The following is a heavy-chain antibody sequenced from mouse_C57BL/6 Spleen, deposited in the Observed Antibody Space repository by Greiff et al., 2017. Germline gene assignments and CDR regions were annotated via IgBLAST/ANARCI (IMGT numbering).Heavy chain of an antibody. CDR3: TRITTVVPWYFDV. CDR2: ISSGGDYI. D-gene: IGHD1-1*01. V-gene: IGHV5-9-1*02. CDR1: GFTFSSYA. J-gene: IGHJ1*03. Sequence: EVQRVESGAGLVKPGGSLKLSCAASGFTFSSYAMSWVRQTPEKRLEWVAYISSGGDYIYYADTVKGRFTISRDNARNTLYLQMSSLKSEDTAMYYCTRITTVVPWYFDVWGTGTTVTVSS.